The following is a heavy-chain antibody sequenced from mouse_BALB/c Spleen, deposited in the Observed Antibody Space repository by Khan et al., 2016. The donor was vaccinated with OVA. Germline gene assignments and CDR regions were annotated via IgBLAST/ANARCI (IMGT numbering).Heavy chain of an antibody. CDR2: INTFTGEP. CDR3: SWHGSGDSLYFDV. D-gene: IGHD2-13*01. J-gene: IGHJ2*01. V-gene: IGHV9-1*02. Sequence: QIQLVQSGPELMKPGDTVKISCQTSGYTFTNFRVNWVKQTPGMGLKWMGYINTFTGEPTYADDFKGRFAFSLDTSASTAYLQINNLKHEDLAAYFCSWHGSGDSLYFDVWGQGTTLTVSS. CDR1: GYTFTNFR.